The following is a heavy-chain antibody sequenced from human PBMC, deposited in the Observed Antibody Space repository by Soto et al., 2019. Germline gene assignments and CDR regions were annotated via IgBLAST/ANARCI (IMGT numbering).Heavy chain of an antibody. CDR3: ARLSSDFWSGSLYGMDV. J-gene: IGHJ6*02. CDR1: GGSISSADYY. Sequence: PSETLSLTCTVSGGSISSADYYWSLVRQPPGKGLEWIGYIYYSGSTFVNPSLKSRVTISKDMSRNEFSLRLNSVTAADTAVYYCARLSSDFWSGSLYGMDVWGQGNTVTVSS. CDR2: IYYSGST. V-gene: IGHV4-30-4*01. D-gene: IGHD3-3*01.